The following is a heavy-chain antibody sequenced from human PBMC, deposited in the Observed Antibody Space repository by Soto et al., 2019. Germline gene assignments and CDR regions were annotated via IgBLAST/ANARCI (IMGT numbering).Heavy chain of an antibody. Sequence: GGSLRLSCAASGFTFSSYATSWVRQAPGKGLEWVSAISGSGGSTYYADSVKGRFTISRDNSKNTLYLQMNSLRAEDTAVYYCAKDPHVILRFGESNLDYRGQGTLVTVSS. CDR3: AKDPHVILRFGESNLDY. V-gene: IGHV3-23*01. D-gene: IGHD3-10*01. J-gene: IGHJ4*02. CDR1: GFTFSSYA. CDR2: ISGSGGST.